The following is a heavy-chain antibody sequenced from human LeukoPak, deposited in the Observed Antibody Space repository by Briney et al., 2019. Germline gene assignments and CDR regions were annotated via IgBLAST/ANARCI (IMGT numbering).Heavy chain of an antibody. CDR2: IYYSGST. V-gene: IGHV4-39*01. CDR3: ARLTFLNTGHEGEFDY. Sequence: SETLSLTCTVSGVSISSSRYYWGWIRQPPGGGLEWIGTIYYSGSTFYNPSLKSRLSMSVDTSRNEFSLRLNSATAADTAVYFCARLTFLNTGHEGEFDYWGQGTLVTVSS. CDR1: GVSISSSRYY. J-gene: IGHJ4*02. D-gene: IGHD3-16*01.